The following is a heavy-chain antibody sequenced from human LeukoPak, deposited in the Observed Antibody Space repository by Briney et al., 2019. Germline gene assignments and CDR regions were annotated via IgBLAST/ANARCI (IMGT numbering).Heavy chain of an antibody. J-gene: IGHJ4*02. V-gene: IGHV5-51*01. CDR2: IYPGDSDT. Sequence: GESLKISCKGSGYSFTKYWIGRVRQMPGKGLEWMGIIYPGDSDTRYSPSFQGQVTISADKSIPTAYLQWSSLKASDTSMCYCASIREDYNCLFYWGQGTLATVSS. D-gene: IGHD5-24*01. CDR3: ASIREDYNCLFY. CDR1: GYSFTKYW.